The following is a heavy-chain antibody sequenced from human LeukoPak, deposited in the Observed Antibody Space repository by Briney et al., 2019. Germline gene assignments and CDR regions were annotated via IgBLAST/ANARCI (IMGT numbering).Heavy chain of an antibody. CDR3: ARGRPAATPMDY. CDR1: GGTFSSYA. J-gene: IGHJ4*02. D-gene: IGHD2-2*01. Sequence: ASVKVSCKASGGTFSSYAISWVRQAPGQGLEWMGGIIPIFGTANYAQKFQGRVTITADESTSTAYMELSSLRSEDTAVYYCARGRPAATPMDYWGQGMLVTVSS. V-gene: IGHV1-69*13. CDR2: IIPIFGTA.